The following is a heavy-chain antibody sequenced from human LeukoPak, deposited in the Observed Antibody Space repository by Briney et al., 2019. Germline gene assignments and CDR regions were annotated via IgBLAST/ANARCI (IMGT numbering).Heavy chain of an antibody. J-gene: IGHJ4*02. D-gene: IGHD6-19*01. CDR1: GYTFTGYY. CDR2: ISPNTGAT. Sequence: GASVKVSCKPSGYTFTGYYLHWVRQAPGQALEWMGWISPNTGATLYAQSFQGRVTMSRDTSISTAYLDLRTLRFDDAGVYYCARDRVGSGWPRPFYFEFWGQGTLVTVSS. CDR3: ARDRVGSGWPRPFYFEF. V-gene: IGHV1-2*02.